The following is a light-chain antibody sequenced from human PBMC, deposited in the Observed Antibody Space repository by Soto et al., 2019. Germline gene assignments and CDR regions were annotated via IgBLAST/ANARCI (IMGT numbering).Light chain of an antibody. V-gene: IGLV2-11*01. CDR1: SSDVGGYNY. Sequence: QSVLTQPRSVSGSPGQSVTISCTGTSSDVGGYNYVSWYQQHPGKAPKLMIYDVTKRPSGVPYRLSGSKSGNTASLTISGLQAEDEADYYCCSYAGSYTGVFGGGTKVTVL. CDR2: DVT. CDR3: CSYAGSYTGV. J-gene: IGLJ2*01.